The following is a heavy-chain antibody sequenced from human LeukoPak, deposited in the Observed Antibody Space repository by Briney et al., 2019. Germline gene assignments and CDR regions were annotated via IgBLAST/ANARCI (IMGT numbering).Heavy chain of an antibody. J-gene: IGHJ4*02. V-gene: IGHV3-21*01. CDR3: ARSYYDSSGYPHSDLDY. Sequence: GGSLRLSCAGSGFTFSSYTMNWVRHTPGKGLEWVSSISESSIYINYADSVKGRFTISRDNAKYSLYLQMTSLRAEDTAVYYCARSYYDSSGYPHSDLDYWGQGTLVTVSS. D-gene: IGHD3-22*01. CDR2: ISESSIYI. CDR1: GFTFSSYT.